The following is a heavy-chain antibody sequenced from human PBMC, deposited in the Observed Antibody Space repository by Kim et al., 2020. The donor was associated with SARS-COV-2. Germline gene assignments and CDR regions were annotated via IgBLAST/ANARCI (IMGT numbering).Heavy chain of an antibody. J-gene: IGHJ6*03. CDR3: AKDPVRYYYYYYMDV. CDR2: ISYDGSNK. V-gene: IGHV3-30*18. Sequence: GGSLRLSCAASGFTFSSYGMHWVRQAPGKGLEWVAVISYDGSNKYYADSVKGRFTISRDNSKNTLYLQMNSLRAEDTAVYYCAKDPVRYYYYYYMDVWGKGTTVTVSS. CDR1: GFTFSSYG.